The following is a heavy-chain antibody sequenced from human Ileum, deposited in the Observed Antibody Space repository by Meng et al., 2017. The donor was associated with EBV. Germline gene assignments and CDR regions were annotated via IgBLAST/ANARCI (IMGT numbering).Heavy chain of an antibody. D-gene: IGHD1-14*01. Sequence: EVTPVEPGGGLVQPGVSLRLSCAASGLTYNDPFMNWVRQAPGKGLEWVGRIRDKANSYSTEYAASVKGRFTISRDDSKNLLYRQMNSLKSEDTAVYYCTTDWNHCPDFWGRGTLVTVSS. J-gene: IGHJ2*01. CDR3: TTDWNHCPDF. CDR1: GLTYNDPF. CDR2: IRDKANSYST. V-gene: IGHV3-72*01.